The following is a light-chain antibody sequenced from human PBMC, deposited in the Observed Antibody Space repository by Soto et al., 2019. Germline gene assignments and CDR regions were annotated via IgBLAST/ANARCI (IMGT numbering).Light chain of an antibody. CDR3: QAWDSSTVV. CDR1: KLGDKY. V-gene: IGLV3-1*01. J-gene: IGLJ2*01. Sequence: SYEPTQPPSVSVSPGQTASITCSGDKLGDKYACWYQQKPGQSPVLVIYQDSKRPSGIPERFSGSNSGNTATLTISGTHAMDEADYYCQAWDSSTVVFGGGTKLTVL. CDR2: QDS.